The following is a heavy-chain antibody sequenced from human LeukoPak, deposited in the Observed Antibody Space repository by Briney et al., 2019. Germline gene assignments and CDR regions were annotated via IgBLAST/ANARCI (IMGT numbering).Heavy chain of an antibody. J-gene: IGHJ4*02. V-gene: IGHV4-34*01. D-gene: IGHD1-26*01. Sequence: PSETLSLTCAVYGGSFSGYYWSWIRQPPGKGLEWIGEINHSGSTNYNPSLKSRVTISVDTSKNQFSLKLSSVTAADTAVYYCARHKGGSSEFDYWGQGTLVTVSS. CDR2: INHSGST. CDR1: GGSFSGYY. CDR3: ARHKGGSSEFDY.